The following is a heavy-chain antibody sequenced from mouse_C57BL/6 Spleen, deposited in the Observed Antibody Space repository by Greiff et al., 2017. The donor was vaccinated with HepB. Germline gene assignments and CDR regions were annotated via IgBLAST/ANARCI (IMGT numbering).Heavy chain of an antibody. V-gene: IGHV1-81*01. Sequence: VQLQESGAELARPGASVKLSCKASGYTFTSYGISWVKQRTGQGLEWIGEIYPRSGNTYYNEKFKGKATLTADKSSSTAYMELRSLTSEDSAVYFCAFTTVVATRYFDVWGTGTTVTVSS. J-gene: IGHJ1*03. D-gene: IGHD1-1*01. CDR2: IYPRSGNT. CDR1: GYTFTSYG. CDR3: AFTTVVATRYFDV.